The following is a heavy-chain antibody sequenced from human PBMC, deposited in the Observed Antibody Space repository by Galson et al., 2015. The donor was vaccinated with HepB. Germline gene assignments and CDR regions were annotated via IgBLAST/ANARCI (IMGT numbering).Heavy chain of an antibody. J-gene: IGHJ4*02. V-gene: IGHV3-30-3*01. CDR2: ISYDGSNK. CDR1: GFTFSSYA. Sequence: SLRLSCAASGFTFSSYAMHWVRQAPGKGLEWVAVISYDGSNKYYADSVKGRFTISRDNSKNTLYLQMNSLRAEDTAVYYCARETVLYYFDYWGQGTLVTVSS. CDR3: ARETVLYYFDY. D-gene: IGHD4-17*01.